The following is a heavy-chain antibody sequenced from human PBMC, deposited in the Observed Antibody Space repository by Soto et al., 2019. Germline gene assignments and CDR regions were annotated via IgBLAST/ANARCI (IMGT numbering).Heavy chain of an antibody. J-gene: IGHJ6*02. CDR1: GFTFSSYA. D-gene: IGHD5-18*01. Sequence: QVQLVESGGGVVQPGRSLRLSCAASGFTFSSYAMHWVRQAPGKGLEWVAVISYDGSNKYYADSVKGRFTISRDNSKNTLYLQMNSLRAEDTAVYYCARVLVDTAMGAHAYYYYGMDVWGQGTTVTVSS. V-gene: IGHV3-30-3*01. CDR2: ISYDGSNK. CDR3: ARVLVDTAMGAHAYYYYGMDV.